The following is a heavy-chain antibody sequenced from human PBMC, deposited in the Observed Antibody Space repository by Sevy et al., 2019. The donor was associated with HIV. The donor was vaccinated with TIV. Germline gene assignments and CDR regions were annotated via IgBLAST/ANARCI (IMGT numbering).Heavy chain of an antibody. D-gene: IGHD3-16*01. CDR1: GFTFSSYW. CDR3: ERHRGGVVDY. J-gene: IGHJ4*02. Sequence: GGSLRLSCAASGFTFSSYWMHWVRQAPGKGLVWVSRISSDGSSTNYADSVKGRFTISRDNAKNTLYLQMNSLRDEDTAVYYCERHRGGVVDYWGQGTLVTVSS. V-gene: IGHV3-74*01. CDR2: ISSDGSST.